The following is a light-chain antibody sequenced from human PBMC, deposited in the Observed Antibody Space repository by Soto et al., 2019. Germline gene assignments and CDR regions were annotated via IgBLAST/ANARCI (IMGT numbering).Light chain of an antibody. Sequence: DIQMTQSPSSLSASIGDRVTITCRASQDIRDDLGWYQQKPGKAPKRLIFGASSLQSGVPSRFSGSGSGTEFSLKISSLQPEDFATYYCLQHTTFPWTFGQGTKVEVK. CDR1: QDIRDD. CDR2: GAS. CDR3: LQHTTFPWT. J-gene: IGKJ1*01. V-gene: IGKV1-17*01.